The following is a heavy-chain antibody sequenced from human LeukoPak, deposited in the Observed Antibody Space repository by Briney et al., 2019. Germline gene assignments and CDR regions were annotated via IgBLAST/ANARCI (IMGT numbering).Heavy chain of an antibody. Sequence: PSETLSLTCTVSGASINGCYWSWIRQPPGKGLEWIGNDHYSLSSNYSPSLESRVTISMDTSQRQFSLKLTSVTAADTAVYYCACYKIVERNFDFWGQGMLVTVSS. D-gene: IGHD5-24*01. CDR3: ACYKIVERNFDF. CDR1: GASINGCY. V-gene: IGHV4-59*01. CDR2: DHYSLSS. J-gene: IGHJ4*02.